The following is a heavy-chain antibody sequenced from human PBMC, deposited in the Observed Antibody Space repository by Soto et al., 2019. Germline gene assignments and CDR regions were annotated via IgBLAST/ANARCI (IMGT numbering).Heavy chain of an antibody. Sequence: SETLSLTCTVSGGSISSGDYYWSWIRQPPGKGLEWIGEINHSGSTNYNPSLKSRVIISVDTSKNQFSLKLSSVTAADTAVYCCASCEYQLPRHYYYGMDVWGQGTTVTVSS. CDR2: INHSGST. D-gene: IGHD2-2*01. CDR3: ASCEYQLPRHYYYGMDV. V-gene: IGHV4-39*07. CDR1: GGSISSGDYY. J-gene: IGHJ6*02.